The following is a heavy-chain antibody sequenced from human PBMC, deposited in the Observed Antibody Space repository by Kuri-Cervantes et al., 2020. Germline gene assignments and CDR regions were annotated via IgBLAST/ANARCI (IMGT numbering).Heavy chain of an antibody. CDR3: ATGYSNGMDV. CDR1: GFTFSSYG. V-gene: IGHV3-48*04. CDR2: VSSSGSTL. D-gene: IGHD1-1*01. J-gene: IGHJ6*02. Sequence: GGSLRLSCAASGFTFSSYGMHWVRQAPGKGLEWVSYVSSSGSTLYYADSVKGRFTFSRDNAKNSLYLQMNSLRAEDTAVYYCATGYSNGMDVWGQGTTVTVSS.